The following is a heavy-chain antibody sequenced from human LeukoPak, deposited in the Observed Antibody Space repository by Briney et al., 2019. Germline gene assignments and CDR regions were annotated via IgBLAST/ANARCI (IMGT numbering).Heavy chain of an antibody. J-gene: IGHJ5*02. CDR3: ARDSGRHYVYNWFHP. CDR2: IYYGGST. V-gene: IGHV4-39*07. Sequence: ASETLSLTCTVSGGSISSSSYYWGWIRQPPGKGLEWIGSIYYGGSTYYNPSLKSRVTISVDTSKNQFSLKLSSVTAADTAMYYCARDSGRHYVYNWFHPWGQGTLVTVSS. D-gene: IGHD3-10*01. CDR1: GGSISSSSYY.